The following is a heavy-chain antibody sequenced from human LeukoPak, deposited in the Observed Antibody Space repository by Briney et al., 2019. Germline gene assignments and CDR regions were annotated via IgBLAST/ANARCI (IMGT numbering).Heavy chain of an antibody. J-gene: IGHJ4*02. Sequence: SETLSLTCTVSGGSISSYYWSWIRQPPGKGLEWIGYIYVSGSTNYNPSLKSRVTISVDTSKNQFSLRLSSVTAADTAVYYCARDDYGDFFFDSWGQGTLVTVSS. V-gene: IGHV4-59*01. CDR2: IYVSGST. D-gene: IGHD4-17*01. CDR3: ARDDYGDFFFDS. CDR1: GGSISSYY.